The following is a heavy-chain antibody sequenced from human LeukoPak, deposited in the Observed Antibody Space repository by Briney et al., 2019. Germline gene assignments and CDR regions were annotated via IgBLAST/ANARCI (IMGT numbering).Heavy chain of an antibody. J-gene: IGHJ4*02. CDR3: ARDLYHGSDE. V-gene: IGHV3-74*03. D-gene: IGHD3-10*01. CDR1: GFTFSSYW. Sequence: GGSLRLSCAGSGFTFSSYWMHWARQAPGKGLVWVSTIYTDGSVAQYADSVKGRFTISRDNAKNTLYLQMNTLRVEDAAVYYCARDLYHGSDEWGQGTLVTVSS. CDR2: IYTDGSVA.